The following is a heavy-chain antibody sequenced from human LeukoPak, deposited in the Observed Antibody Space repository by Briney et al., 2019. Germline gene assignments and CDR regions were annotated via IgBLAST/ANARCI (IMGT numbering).Heavy chain of an antibody. Sequence: GGSLRLSCAASGFSFNNYAMRWVRQAPERLLEWVSSISGSSGDTYYADSVKVRFSVSRDSSKNTLYLQMYSLRVEDTALYYCAKDLALYRGPSSGAYYSPVDSWGQGTMVTVSS. D-gene: IGHD1-26*01. CDR3: AKDLALYRGPSSGAYYSPVDS. J-gene: IGHJ4*02. CDR2: ISGSSGDT. V-gene: IGHV3-23*01. CDR1: GFSFNNYA.